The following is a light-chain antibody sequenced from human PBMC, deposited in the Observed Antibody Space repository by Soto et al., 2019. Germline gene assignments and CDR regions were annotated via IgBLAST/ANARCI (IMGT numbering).Light chain of an antibody. Sequence: QAVVTQPPSVSGAPGQRVTISCTGSSSNIGAGYDVHWYQQLPGTAPKLLIYGNSNRPSGVPDRFSGSKSGTSASLAITGLQAEDEADYYCQSYDSSLSGFYVFGTGTKLTFL. CDR3: QSYDSSLSGFYV. V-gene: IGLV1-40*01. CDR1: SSNIGAGYD. J-gene: IGLJ1*01. CDR2: GNS.